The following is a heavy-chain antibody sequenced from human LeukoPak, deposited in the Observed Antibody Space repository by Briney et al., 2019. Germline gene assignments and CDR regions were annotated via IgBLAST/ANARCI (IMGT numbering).Heavy chain of an antibody. J-gene: IGHJ4*02. CDR2: INHSGST. Sequence: SETLSLTCAVYGGSFSGYYWSWIRQPPGKGLEWIGEINHSGSTNYNPSLKSPVTISVDTSKNQFSLKLSSVTAADTAVYYCARHRPDGVLFDYWGQGTLVTVSS. CDR3: ARHRPDGVLFDY. V-gene: IGHV4-34*01. D-gene: IGHD2/OR15-2a*01. CDR1: GGSFSGYY.